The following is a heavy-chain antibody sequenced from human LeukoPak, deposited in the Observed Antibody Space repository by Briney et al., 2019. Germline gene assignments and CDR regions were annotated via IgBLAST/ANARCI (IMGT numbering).Heavy chain of an antibody. Sequence: AGGSLRLSCAASGFTFSSYAMHWVRQAPGKGLEWVAVISYDGSNKYYADSVKGRFTISRDNSKNTLYLQMNSLRAEDTAVYYCARARDSTYYYYYCMDVWGQGTTVTVSS. CDR3: ARARDSTYYYYYCMDV. CDR2: ISYDGSNK. J-gene: IGHJ6*02. D-gene: IGHD2-21*02. V-gene: IGHV3-30-3*01. CDR1: GFTFSSYA.